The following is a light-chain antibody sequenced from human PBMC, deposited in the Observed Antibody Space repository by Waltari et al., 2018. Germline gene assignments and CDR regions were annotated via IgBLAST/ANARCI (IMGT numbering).Light chain of an antibody. V-gene: IGKV1-39*01. Sequence: DIQMTQSPSSLSASVVDRVTIPCRASQSLRSYLNWYQQKPGKAPNLLIYAASNLQSGIPSRFSGGGSGTDFTLTISSLQPEDSATYYCQQSYSSPPHTFGQGTKLEIK. CDR1: QSLRSY. CDR2: AAS. J-gene: IGKJ2*01. CDR3: QQSYSSPPHT.